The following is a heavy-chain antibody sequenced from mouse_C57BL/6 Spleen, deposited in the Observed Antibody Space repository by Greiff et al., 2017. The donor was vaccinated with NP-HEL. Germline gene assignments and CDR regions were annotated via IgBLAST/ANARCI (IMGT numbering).Heavy chain of an antibody. CDR2: IGPGGGCT. Sequence: QVQLQQSGAELVKPGASVKLSCKASGYTFTDYYINWVKQRPGQGLEWIGKIGPGGGCTYYNEKFKGKSTLTADKSSSTAYMQLSSLTSEDSAVYFCARDYYDDDDWYFDVWGTGTTVTVSS. V-gene: IGHV1-77*01. CDR3: ARDYYDDDDWYFDV. D-gene: IGHD2-4*01. J-gene: IGHJ1*03. CDR1: GYTFTDYY.